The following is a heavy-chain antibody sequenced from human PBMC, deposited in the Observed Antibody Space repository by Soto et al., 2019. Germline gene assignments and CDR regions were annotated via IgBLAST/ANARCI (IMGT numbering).Heavy chain of an antibody. Sequence: PSETLSLTCTVSGGSISSGDYYWSWIRQPPGKGLEWIGYIYYSGSTYYNPSLNSRVTISVDASKDQFSLKLSSVTAADTAVYYCARLNLYFVFWGGYYGWFDPWGQGTLVTVSS. CDR1: GGSISSGDYY. CDR3: ARLNLYFVFWGGYYGWFDP. D-gene: IGHD3-3*01. CDR2: IYYSGST. V-gene: IGHV4-30-4*01. J-gene: IGHJ5*02.